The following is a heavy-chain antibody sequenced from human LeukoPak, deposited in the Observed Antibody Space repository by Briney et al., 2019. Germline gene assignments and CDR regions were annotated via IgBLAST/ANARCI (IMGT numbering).Heavy chain of an antibody. CDR2: ISGGSGTA. J-gene: IGHJ4*02. V-gene: IGHV3-48*03. CDR1: GFTFRTYE. CDR3: ARDRDYGDYRPVSFDY. D-gene: IGHD4-17*01. Sequence: GGSLRLSCAASGFTFRTYEMNWVRQAPGGGLEWVSFISGGSGTAYYADSVKGRFTISRDNAKSSLYLQMNSLRVEDTAVYYCARDRDYGDYRPVSFDYWGRGTLVTVSS.